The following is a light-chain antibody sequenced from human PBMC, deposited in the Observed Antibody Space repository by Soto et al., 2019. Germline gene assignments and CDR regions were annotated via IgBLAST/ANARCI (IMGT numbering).Light chain of an antibody. J-gene: IGKJ5*01. CDR2: GAS. V-gene: IGKV3-15*01. CDR1: QSVNSN. CDR3: QQYNDWGIT. Sequence: ETAMTQSPASLSVSPGERATLSCRASQSVNSNLAWYQQKPGQAPSLLIYGASTRATGVPARFSGSGSGTEFTLTISSLQSEDFAVYYGQQYNDWGITFGQGTRLEIK.